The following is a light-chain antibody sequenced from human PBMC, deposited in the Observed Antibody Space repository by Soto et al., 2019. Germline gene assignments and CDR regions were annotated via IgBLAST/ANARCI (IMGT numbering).Light chain of an antibody. CDR2: GAS. CDR3: QQYTDWPWGT. Sequence: EIVMTQSPATLSLSPGETATLSCRASQSVHSNLAWFQQHPGQAPRLLIYGASSRATGIPVGFSGSGSGTEFTLTISSLQPEDFAVYYCQQYTDWPWGTFGGGTKVDIK. CDR1: QSVHSN. J-gene: IGKJ4*01. V-gene: IGKV3-15*01.